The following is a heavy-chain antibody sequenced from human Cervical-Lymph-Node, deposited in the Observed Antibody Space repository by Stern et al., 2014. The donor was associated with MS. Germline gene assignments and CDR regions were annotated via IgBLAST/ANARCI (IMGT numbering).Heavy chain of an antibody. Sequence: QITLKESGPTLVKPTQTLTLTCTFSGFSLSSPGVGVGWIRQSPGKALEWLALIYWDDDNRYRPSMKSRLTITQDTSKNQVVLTMTNMDPVDTATYYCAHTLITLDRGVPFDYWGQGTLVTVSS. V-gene: IGHV2-5*02. CDR3: AHTLITLDRGVPFDY. CDR1: GFSLSSPGVG. D-gene: IGHD3-10*01. J-gene: IGHJ4*02. CDR2: IYWDDDN.